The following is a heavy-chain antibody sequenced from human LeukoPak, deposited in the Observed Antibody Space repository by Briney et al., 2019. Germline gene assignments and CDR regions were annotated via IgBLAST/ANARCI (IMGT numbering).Heavy chain of an antibody. J-gene: IGHJ4*02. CDR1: GGSFSGYY. CDR2: INHSGST. CDR3: ARASFFSSGWLDY. D-gene: IGHD6-19*01. V-gene: IGHV4-34*01. Sequence: SETLSLTCAVYGGSFSGYYWSWIRQPPGKGLEWIGEINHSGSTNYSPSLKSRVTISVDTSKNQFSLKLSSVTAADTAVYYCARASFFSSGWLDYWGQGTLVTVSS.